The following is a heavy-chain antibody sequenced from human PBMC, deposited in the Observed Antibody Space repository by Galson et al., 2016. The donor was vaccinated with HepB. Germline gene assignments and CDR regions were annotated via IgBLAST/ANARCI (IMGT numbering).Heavy chain of an antibody. J-gene: IGHJ4*02. V-gene: IGHV3-53*01. CDR1: DFTVSSNY. CDR2: IDPGGDT. D-gene: IGHD2-21*01. Sequence: SLRLSCAASDFTVSSNYMSWVRQAPEKGLEWVSVIDPGGDTYYAGSEKGRFTISRDNARNTLYLQMDSLRAEDTAGYYCVRDLVGGRNGDDYWGQGTLVTVSS. CDR3: VRDLVGGRNGDDY.